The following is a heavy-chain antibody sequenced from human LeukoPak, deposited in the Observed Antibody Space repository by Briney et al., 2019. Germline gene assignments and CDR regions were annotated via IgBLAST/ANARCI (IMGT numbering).Heavy chain of an antibody. CDR3: AKRLGIAGRAFDI. CDR1: EFTFSSYG. Sequence: QPGGSLRPSCAASEFTFSSYGMSWVRPAPGKGLEWISAISGSGDSTYYADSVKGRFTISRDNSKNTLYLQMNSLRAEDTAVYYCAKRLGIAGRAFDIWGQGTMVTVSS. CDR2: ISGSGDST. J-gene: IGHJ3*02. V-gene: IGHV3-23*01. D-gene: IGHD6-13*01.